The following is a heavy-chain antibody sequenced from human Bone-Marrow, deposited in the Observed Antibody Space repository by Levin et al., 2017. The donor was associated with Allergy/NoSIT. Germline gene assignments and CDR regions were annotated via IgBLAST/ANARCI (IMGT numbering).Heavy chain of an antibody. Sequence: SETLSLTCTVSGDSIINYYWSWIRQPPGKGLEWIGYIYDGGTTDYNPSLWTRATISRATHTNEVSLKIHSVTAAATAVYFCARGSPPMTSTLRAFDIWGQGTMVTVSS. J-gene: IGHJ3*02. CDR3: ARGSPPMTSTLRAFDI. D-gene: IGHD3-22*01. CDR2: IYDGGTT. CDR1: GDSIINYY. V-gene: IGHV4-59*12.